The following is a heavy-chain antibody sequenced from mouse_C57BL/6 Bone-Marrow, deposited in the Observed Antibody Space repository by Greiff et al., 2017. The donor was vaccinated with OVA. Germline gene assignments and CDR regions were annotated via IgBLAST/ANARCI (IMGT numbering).Heavy chain of an antibody. CDR3: ATFVTTVVAPAY. CDR2: IDPEDGET. D-gene: IGHD1-1*01. Sequence: VQLQQSGAELVKPGASVKLSCTASGFNFKDYYMHWVKQRTEQGLEWIGRIDPEDGETKYAPKFQGKATMTADTSSNTAYLQLSSLTSEDTAVYYCATFVTTVVAPAYWGQGTLVTVSA. V-gene: IGHV14-2*01. CDR1: GFNFKDYY. J-gene: IGHJ3*01.